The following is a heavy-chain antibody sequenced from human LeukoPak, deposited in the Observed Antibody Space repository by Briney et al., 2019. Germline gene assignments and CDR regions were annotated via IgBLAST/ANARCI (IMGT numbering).Heavy chain of an antibody. D-gene: IGHD3-10*01. V-gene: IGHV3-30*01. Sequence: GGSLRLSCAASGFTFKSYPMHWIRQTPGKEPEWVAAISFDGSNKYYADSVQGRFTLSRDNSNNILYLQMNSLRAEDMAVYYCARDPGNKQLGPFDYWGQGTLVTVSS. CDR3: ARDPGNKQLGPFDY. CDR1: GFTFKSYP. CDR2: ISFDGSNK. J-gene: IGHJ4*02.